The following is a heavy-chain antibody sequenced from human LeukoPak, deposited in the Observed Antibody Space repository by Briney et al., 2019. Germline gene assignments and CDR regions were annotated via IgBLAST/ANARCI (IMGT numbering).Heavy chain of an antibody. V-gene: IGHV4-34*01. CDR1: GGSFSGYY. CDR3: ARTGGYSSPPGY. J-gene: IGHJ4*02. D-gene: IGHD6-13*01. CDR2: INHSGST. Sequence: SETLSLTCAVYGGSFSGYYWSWIRQPPGKGLEWIGEINHSGSTNYNPSLKSRVTISVDTSKNQFSLKLSSVTAADTAVYYCARTGGYSSPPGYWGQGTLVTVSS.